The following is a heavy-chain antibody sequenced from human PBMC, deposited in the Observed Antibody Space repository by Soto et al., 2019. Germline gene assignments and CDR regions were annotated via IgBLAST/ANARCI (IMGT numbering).Heavy chain of an antibody. J-gene: IGHJ6*02. Sequence: EVQLVESGGGLVKPGGSLRLSCAASGFTFSTYSMNWVRQAPGKGLEWVSSISSTSSYIYYADSVKGRFTISRDNAKNSVYLQMNSLRAEDTAVYYCARYDSSGYYWPYYYYALDVWGQGTTVTVSS. D-gene: IGHD3-22*01. CDR3: ARYDSSGYYWPYYYYALDV. V-gene: IGHV3-21*01. CDR2: ISSTSSYI. CDR1: GFTFSTYS.